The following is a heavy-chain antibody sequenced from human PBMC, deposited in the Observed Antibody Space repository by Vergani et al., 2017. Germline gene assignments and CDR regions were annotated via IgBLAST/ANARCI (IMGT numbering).Heavy chain of an antibody. Sequence: EVQLVESGGGLVQPGGSLRLSCAASGVTFSSYWMSWVRQAPGKGLEWVAKIKQEGSEKYYVDAVKGQFTISRDNAKNSLYLQMNSLRAEDTAVYYCARDHYVWGSYRDGRMCYWGQGTLVTVSS. CDR2: IKQEGSEK. V-gene: IGHV3-7*01. CDR3: ARDHYVWGSYRDGRMCY. CDR1: GVTFSSYW. D-gene: IGHD3-16*02. J-gene: IGHJ4*02.